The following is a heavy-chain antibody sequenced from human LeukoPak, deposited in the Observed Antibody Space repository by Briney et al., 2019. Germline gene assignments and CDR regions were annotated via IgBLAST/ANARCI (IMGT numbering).Heavy chain of an antibody. Sequence: PGGSLRLSCAASGFTFSDYYMSWIRQAPGKGLEWVSYISSSGSTIYYADSVKGRFTISRDNAKNSLYLQVNSLRAEDTAVYYCARGPGLADYYYYGMDVWGQGTTVTVSS. D-gene: IGHD3-9*01. CDR1: GFTFSDYY. CDR3: ARGPGLADYYYYGMDV. J-gene: IGHJ6*02. V-gene: IGHV3-11*01. CDR2: ISSSGSTI.